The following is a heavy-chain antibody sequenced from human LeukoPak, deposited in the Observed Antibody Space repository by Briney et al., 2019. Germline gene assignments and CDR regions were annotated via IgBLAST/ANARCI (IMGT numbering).Heavy chain of an antibody. Sequence: SETLSLTCTVSGGSINSYHWSWIRQPPGKGLEWIGYIYYSGSTYYNPSLKSRVTISVDTSKNQFSLKLSSVTAADTAVYYCARGSLQGWFDPWGQGTLVTVSS. CDR3: ARGSLQGWFDP. D-gene: IGHD4-11*01. V-gene: IGHV4-59*12. CDR2: IYYSGST. J-gene: IGHJ5*02. CDR1: GGSINSYH.